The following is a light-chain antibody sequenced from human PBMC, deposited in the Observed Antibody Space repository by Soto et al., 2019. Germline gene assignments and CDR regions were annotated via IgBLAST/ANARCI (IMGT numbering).Light chain of an antibody. Sequence: QSVLTQPRSVSGAPGPSGTLSCPGTSLDVGGYDYVSWYQQHPDKAPKLMIYDVSKRPSGVPDRFSGSKSGNTASLTISGLKAEDEADYYCYSYAGSSYVFGTGTKVTVL. CDR2: DVS. J-gene: IGLJ1*01. CDR1: SLDVGGYDY. CDR3: YSYAGSSYV. V-gene: IGLV2-11*01.